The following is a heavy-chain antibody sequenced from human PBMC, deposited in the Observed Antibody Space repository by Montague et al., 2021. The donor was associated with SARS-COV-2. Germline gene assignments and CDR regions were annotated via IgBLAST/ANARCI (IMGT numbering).Heavy chain of an antibody. D-gene: IGHD3-10*01. Sequence: TLSLTCTVSGGSFGYGGYFWNWIRQHPGKGLEWIGYLDKSGTTQYNPSLKSSVRLSVDTSKNQFYLNLRSATAADTDLYYCARELGGIDVWGQGTTVIVSS. V-gene: IGHV4-31*03. CDR1: GGSFGYGGYF. J-gene: IGHJ6*02. CDR3: ARELGGIDV. CDR2: LDKSGTT.